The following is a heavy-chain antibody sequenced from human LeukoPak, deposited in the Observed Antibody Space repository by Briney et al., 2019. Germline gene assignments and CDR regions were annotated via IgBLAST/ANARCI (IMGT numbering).Heavy chain of an antibody. J-gene: IGHJ4*02. V-gene: IGHV3-7*01. CDR3: VRDGWDHFYDY. CDR2: INPDGSVT. D-gene: IGHD6-19*01. Sequence: GGSLRLSCAVSGFTFRTSWMTWVRQAPGKGLECVGNINPDGSVTSYLGSVRGRFTISRDNAENSLHLQMSSLRGEDTAVCYCVRDGWDHFYDYWGQGTLVTVSS. CDR1: GFTFRTSW.